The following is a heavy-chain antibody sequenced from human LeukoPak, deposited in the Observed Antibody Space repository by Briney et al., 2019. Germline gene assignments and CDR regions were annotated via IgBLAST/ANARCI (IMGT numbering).Heavy chain of an antibody. CDR1: GGSISSYY. CDR2: IYYSGST. Sequence: PSETLSLTCTVSGGSISSYYWSWIRQPPGKGLEWIGYIYYSGSTNYNPSLKSRVTISVDTSKNQFSLKLSSVTAADTAVYYCARLGSSSSSRPYYYYYYGMDVWGQGTTVTVSS. CDR3: ARLGSSSSSRPYYYYYYGMDV. D-gene: IGHD6-6*01. V-gene: IGHV4-59*08. J-gene: IGHJ6*02.